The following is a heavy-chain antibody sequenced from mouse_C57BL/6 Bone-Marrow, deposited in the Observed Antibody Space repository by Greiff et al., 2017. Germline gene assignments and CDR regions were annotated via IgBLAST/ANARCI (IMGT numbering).Heavy chain of an antibody. V-gene: IGHV5-9-1*02. J-gene: IGHJ1*03. D-gene: IGHD2-1*01. CDR1: GFTFSSYA. CDR2: ISSGGDYI. Sequence: EVKLMESGEGLVKPGGSLKLSCAASGFTFSSYAMSWVRQTPEKRLEWVAYISSGGDYIYYADTVKGRFTISRDNARNTLYLQMSSLKSEDTAMYYCTRDREYGNYVLHWYFDVWGTGTTVTVSS. CDR3: TRDREYGNYVLHWYFDV.